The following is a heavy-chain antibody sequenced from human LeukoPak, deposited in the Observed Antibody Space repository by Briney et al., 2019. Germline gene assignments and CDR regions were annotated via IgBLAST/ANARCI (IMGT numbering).Heavy chain of an antibody. D-gene: IGHD5-12*01. V-gene: IGHV4-59*01. Sequence: SETLSLTCTVSGGSISGYYWSWIRQPPGKGPEWIGYIYYSGSTNYNPSLKSRVTISVDTSKNQFSLKLSSVTAADTAVYYCAREDSGYDAFDIWGQGTMVTVSS. CDR2: IYYSGST. J-gene: IGHJ3*02. CDR1: GGSISGYY. CDR3: AREDSGYDAFDI.